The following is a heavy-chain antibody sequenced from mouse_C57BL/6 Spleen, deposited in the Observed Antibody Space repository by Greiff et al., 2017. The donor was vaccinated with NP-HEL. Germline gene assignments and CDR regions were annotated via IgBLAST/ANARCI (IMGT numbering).Heavy chain of an antibody. CDR3: ARERAYGSSPYYFDY. CDR1: GYTFTSYW. D-gene: IGHD1-1*01. CDR2: IHPNSGST. Sequence: QVQLQQPGAELVKPGASVKLSCKASGYTFTSYWMHWVKQRPGQGLEWIGMIHPNSGSTNYNEKFKSKATLTVDKSSSTAYMQLSSLTSEDSAVYYCARERAYGSSPYYFDYWGQGTTLTVSS. J-gene: IGHJ2*01. V-gene: IGHV1-64*01.